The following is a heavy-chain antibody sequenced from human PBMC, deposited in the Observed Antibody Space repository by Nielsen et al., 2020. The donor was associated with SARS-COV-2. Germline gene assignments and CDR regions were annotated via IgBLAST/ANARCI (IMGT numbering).Heavy chain of an antibody. CDR3: ARQSRWLANFDY. V-gene: IGHV4-39*01. D-gene: IGHD6-19*01. CDR2: IHYTGST. CDR1: GGSITGYF. J-gene: IGHJ4*02. Sequence: SQTLSLTCTVSGGSITGYFWGWIRQPPGRGLEWIGGIHYTGSTYYNPSLTSRATISVDTSKKQFSLRLSSVTAADTAVYYCARQSRWLANFDYWGQGTLVTVSS.